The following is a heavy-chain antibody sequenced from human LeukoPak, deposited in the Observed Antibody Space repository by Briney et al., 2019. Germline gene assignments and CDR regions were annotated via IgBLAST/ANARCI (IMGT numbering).Heavy chain of an antibody. CDR1: GGTFSSYA. J-gene: IGHJ4*02. V-gene: IGHV1-69*13. CDR3: AREVPPKGAVAGTFLDY. Sequence: SVNVSCKASGGTFSSYAISWVRQAPGQGLEWMGGITPMFGTANYAQKFQGRVTITADESTSTAYMELSSLRSEDTAVYYCAREVPPKGAVAGTFLDYWGQGTLVTVSS. D-gene: IGHD6-19*01. CDR2: ITPMFGTA.